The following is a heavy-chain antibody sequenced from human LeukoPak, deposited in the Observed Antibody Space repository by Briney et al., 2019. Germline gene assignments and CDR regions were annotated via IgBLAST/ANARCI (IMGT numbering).Heavy chain of an antibody. J-gene: IGHJ6*02. CDR1: GFTFSSYW. CDR2: INHNGNVN. D-gene: IGHD3-16*01. Sequence: PGGSLRLSCAASGFTFSSYWMNWARQAPGKGLEWVASINHNGNVNYYVDSVRGRFTISRDNAKNSLYLQMSNLRAEDTAVYFCARGGGLDVWGQGAMVTVS. CDR3: ARGGGLDV. V-gene: IGHV3-7*03.